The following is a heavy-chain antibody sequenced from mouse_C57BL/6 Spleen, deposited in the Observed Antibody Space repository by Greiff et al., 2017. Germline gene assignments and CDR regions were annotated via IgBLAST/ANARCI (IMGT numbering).Heavy chain of an antibody. CDR1: GYTFTSYW. CDR2: IDPSDSYT. D-gene: IGHD2-1*01. V-gene: IGHV1-59*01. CDR3: ARGDLLSDFDY. J-gene: IGHJ2*01. Sequence: VQLQQSGAELVRPGTSVKLSCKASGYTFTSYWMHWVKQRPGQGLEWIGVIDPSDSYTNYNQKFKGKATLTVDTSSSTAYMQLSSLTSEDSAVYYCARGDLLSDFDYWGQGTTLTVSS.